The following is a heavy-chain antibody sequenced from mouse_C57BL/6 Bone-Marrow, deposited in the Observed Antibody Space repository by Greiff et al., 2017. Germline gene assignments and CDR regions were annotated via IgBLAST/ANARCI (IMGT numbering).Heavy chain of an antibody. CDR2: INPGSGGP. CDR1: GYAFTNYL. CDR3: EGGFAY. Sequence: QVQLQQSGAELVRPGTSVKVSCKASGYAFTNYLIEWVKQRPGQGLEWIGVINPGSGGPNYNEKFKGKATLTADTSSSTAYMQLSSLTSEDSAVYFCEGGFAYWGQGTLVTVSA. J-gene: IGHJ3*01. V-gene: IGHV1-54*01.